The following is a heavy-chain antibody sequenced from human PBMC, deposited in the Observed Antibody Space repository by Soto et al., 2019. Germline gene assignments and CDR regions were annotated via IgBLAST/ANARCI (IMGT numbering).Heavy chain of an antibody. CDR3: AKHLWYGESVFDH. V-gene: IGHV3-23*01. CDR1: GFSFSNYG. Sequence: QPXGSLRLSCAAAGFSFSNYGMSWVRQAPGKGLDWVATIRGSAATANNADSVKGRFTVSRDNSKNTLYLQMDTLRVEDTAVYYCAKHLWYGESVFDHWGQGPLVTVSS. J-gene: IGHJ5*02. CDR2: IRGSAATA. D-gene: IGHD3-10*01.